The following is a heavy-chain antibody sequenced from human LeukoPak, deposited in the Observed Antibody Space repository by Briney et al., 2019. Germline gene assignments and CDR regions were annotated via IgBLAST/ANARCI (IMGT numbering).Heavy chain of an antibody. CDR3: ARDGRSYSPLPMDV. CDR1: GYTFTSYG. V-gene: IGHV1-18*01. D-gene: IGHD5-18*01. CDR2: ISAYNGNT. Sequence: GASVKVSCKASGYTFTSYGISWVRQAPGQGPEWMGWISAYNGNTNYAQKLQGRVTMTTDTSTSTAYMELRSLRSDDTAVYYCARDGRSYSPLPMDVWGQGTTVTVSS. J-gene: IGHJ6*02.